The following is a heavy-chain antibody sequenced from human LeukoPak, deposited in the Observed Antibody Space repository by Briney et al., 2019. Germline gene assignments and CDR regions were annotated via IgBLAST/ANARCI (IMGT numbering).Heavy chain of an antibody. Sequence: ASVKVSCKASGYTFTSYGISWVRQAPGQGLEWMGWISAYNGNTNYAQKLQGRVTMTTDTSTSTASMELRSLRSDDPAVHSCARDGSDFKLLWFGELPLIDYWGQGTLVTVSS. V-gene: IGHV1-18*01. D-gene: IGHD3-10*01. CDR1: GYTFTSYG. CDR2: ISAYNGNT. J-gene: IGHJ4*02. CDR3: ARDGSDFKLLWFGELPLIDY.